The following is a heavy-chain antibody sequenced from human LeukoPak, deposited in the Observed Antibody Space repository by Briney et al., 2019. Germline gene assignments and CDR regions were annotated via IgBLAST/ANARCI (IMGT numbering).Heavy chain of an antibody. J-gene: IGHJ4*02. Sequence: SQTLSLTCAISGDSVSSNSAAWNWIRQSPSRGLEWLGRTYYRSKWHNDYAVSVKSRITINPDTSKNQFSLQLNSVTPEDTAVYYCARVSCSGGSCYSDFDYWGQGTLVTVSS. D-gene: IGHD2-15*01. V-gene: IGHV6-1*01. CDR2: TYYRSKWHN. CDR3: ARVSCSGGSCYSDFDY. CDR1: GDSVSSNSAA.